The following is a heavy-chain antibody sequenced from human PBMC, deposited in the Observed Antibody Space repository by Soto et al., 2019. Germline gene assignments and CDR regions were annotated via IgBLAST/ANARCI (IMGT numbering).Heavy chain of an antibody. D-gene: IGHD3-9*01. J-gene: IGHJ5*02. CDR1: GFTFSSYG. CDR3: ARDFYYDILTDAPFDP. Sequence: GGSLRLSCAASGFTFSSYGMHWVRQAPGKGLEWVAVIWYDGSNKYYADSVKGRFTISRDNSKNTLYLQMNSLRAEDTAVYYCARDFYYDILTDAPFDPWGQGTLVTVSS. CDR2: IWYDGSNK. V-gene: IGHV3-33*01.